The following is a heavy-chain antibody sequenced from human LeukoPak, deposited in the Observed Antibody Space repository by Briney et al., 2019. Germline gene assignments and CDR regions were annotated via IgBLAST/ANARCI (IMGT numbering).Heavy chain of an antibody. V-gene: IGHV3-23*01. J-gene: IGHJ4*02. Sequence: GGSLRLSCAASGFTFSSYAMSWVRHAPGKGLEWVSTISGSGGSTDCADSVKGRFTISRDNSKNTLYLQMNSLRAEDTAVYYCASESGSYGEDYFDYWGQGTLVTVSS. CDR3: ASESGSYGEDYFDY. D-gene: IGHD1-26*01. CDR1: GFTFSSYA. CDR2: ISGSGGST.